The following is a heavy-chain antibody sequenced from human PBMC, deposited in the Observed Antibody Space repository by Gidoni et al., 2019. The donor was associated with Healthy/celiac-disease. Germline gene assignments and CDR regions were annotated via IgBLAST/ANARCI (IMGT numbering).Heavy chain of an antibody. CDR3: ARQGLIRDLDY. CDR2: IYYSGST. CDR1: RASISSRSYY. J-gene: IGHJ4*02. Sequence: QLQLQESGPGLVKPSETLSLTCTVSRASISSRSYYWGWIRPPPGKGLEWIGSIYYSGSTYYNPSLKSRVTISVDTSKNQFSLKLSSVTAADTAVYYCARQGLIRDLDYWGQGTLVTVSS. V-gene: IGHV4-39*01. D-gene: IGHD6-19*01.